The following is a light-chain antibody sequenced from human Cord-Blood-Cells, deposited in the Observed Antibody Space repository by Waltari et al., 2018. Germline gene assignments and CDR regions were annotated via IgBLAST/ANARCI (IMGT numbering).Light chain of an antibody. Sequence: QSVLTQPPSASGTPGQRVTISCSGSSSNIGSNYVYWYQQLPGTAPKLLIYRNNQRPSGVPDRFSGSKSGNTASLTISGLQAEDEADYYCCSYAGSYTFEVFGGGTKLTVL. V-gene: IGLV1-47*01. CDR1: SSNIGSNY. CDR3: CSYAGSYTFEV. CDR2: RNN. J-gene: IGLJ3*02.